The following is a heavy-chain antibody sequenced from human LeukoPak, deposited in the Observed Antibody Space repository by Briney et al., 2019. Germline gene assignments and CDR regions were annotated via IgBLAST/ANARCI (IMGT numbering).Heavy chain of an antibody. D-gene: IGHD3-10*01. CDR2: MNPNSGNT. J-gene: IGHJ4*02. CDR1: GYTFTSYD. Sequence: ASVKVSCKASGYTFTSYDINWVRQATGQGLEWMGWMNPNSGNTGYAQKFQGRVTITRNTSISTAYMELSSLRSEDTAVYYCARAPTRITMVRGVGGYWGQGTLVTVSS. V-gene: IGHV1-8*01. CDR3: ARAPTRITMVRGVGGY.